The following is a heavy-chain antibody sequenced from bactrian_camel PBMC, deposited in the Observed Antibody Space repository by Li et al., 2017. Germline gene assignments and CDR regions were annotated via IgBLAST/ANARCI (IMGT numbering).Heavy chain of an antibody. Sequence: HVQLVESGGGLVQEGSSLRLSCAASGFDFRSFGMSWVRQTPGKGLEWVSSVHNDGTVTYYADSVKGRFTISRDNAKNTLVLQMNNLETEDTAMYYCAKARTVVGENPKFDYWGPGTQVTVS. V-gene: IGHV3S7*01. J-gene: IGHJ4*01. CDR2: VHNDGTVT. CDR3: AKARTVVGENPKFDY. D-gene: IGHD6*01. CDR1: GFDFRSFG.